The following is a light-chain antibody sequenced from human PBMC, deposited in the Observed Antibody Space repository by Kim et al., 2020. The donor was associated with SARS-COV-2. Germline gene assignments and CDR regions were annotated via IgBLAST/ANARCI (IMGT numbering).Light chain of an antibody. CDR3: QQYRSSPRT. J-gene: IGKJ1*01. Sequence: EIVLTQSPGTLSLSPGERATLSCRASQSVSSSYLAWYQQKPGQAPRLLIYDASSRATGIPDRFSGSGSGTDFTLTISRLEPEDFAVYYCQQYRSSPRTFGQGTKVDIK. V-gene: IGKV3-20*01. CDR2: DAS. CDR1: QSVSSSY.